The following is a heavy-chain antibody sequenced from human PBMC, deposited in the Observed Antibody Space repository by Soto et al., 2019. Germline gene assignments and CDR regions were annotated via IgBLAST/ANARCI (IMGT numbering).Heavy chain of an antibody. D-gene: IGHD3-22*01. J-gene: IGHJ4*02. V-gene: IGHV2-5*01. CDR2: IYWNDDK. Sequence: GPTLGNPTQTLTLTCTFSGFSLSTSGVGVGWIRQPPGKALEWLALIYWNDDKRYSPSLKSRLTITKDTSKNQVVLTMTNMDPVDTATYYCARGYYYDSSGYYYEDYFDYWGQGTLVTVSS. CDR3: ARGYYYDSSGYYYEDYFDY. CDR1: GFSLSTSGVG.